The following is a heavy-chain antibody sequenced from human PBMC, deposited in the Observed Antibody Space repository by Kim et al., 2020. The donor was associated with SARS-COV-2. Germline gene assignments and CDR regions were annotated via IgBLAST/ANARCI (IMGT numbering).Heavy chain of an antibody. D-gene: IGHD3-3*01. CDR3: ARGAYDFWSGYIYYYYGMDV. V-gene: IGHV4-34*01. CDR1: GGSFSGYY. CDR2: INHSGST. Sequence: SETLSLTCAVYGGSFSGYYWSWIRQPPGKGLEWIGEINHSGSTNYNPSLKSRVTISVDTSKNQFSLKLSSVTAADTAVYYCARGAYDFWSGYIYYYYGMDVWGQGTTVTVSS. J-gene: IGHJ6*02.